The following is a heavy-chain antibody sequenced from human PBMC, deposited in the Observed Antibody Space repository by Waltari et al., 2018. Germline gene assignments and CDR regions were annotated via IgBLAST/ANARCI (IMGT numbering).Heavy chain of an antibody. CDR3: ARALRGCSTSSCYLDP. V-gene: IGHV4-4*02. D-gene: IGHD2-2*01. CDR1: GASVSSDNW. Sequence: QVQLQESGPGLVKPSGTLFLTCAVSGASVSSDNWWNWVRQAPGKGLEWIGEILHTGNTNYNPSLKSRVTISLDKSKNQCSLMMTSVTAADTAVYYCARALRGCSTSSCYLDPWGQGTLVAVSS. J-gene: IGHJ5*02. CDR2: ILHTGNT.